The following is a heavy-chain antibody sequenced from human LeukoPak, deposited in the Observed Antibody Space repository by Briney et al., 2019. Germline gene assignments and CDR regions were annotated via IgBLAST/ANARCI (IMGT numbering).Heavy chain of an antibody. J-gene: IGHJ4*02. CDR1: GGSISNYY. D-gene: IGHD6-19*01. V-gene: IGHV4-4*07. CDR2: IYSSGST. Sequence: SETLSLTCTVSGGSISNYYWSWIRQPAGKGLEWIGHIYSSGSTNYNPSLKSRVTISVDTSKNQFSLKLSSVTAADTAVYYCARGYSSGWYRGGFGYWGQGTLVTVSS. CDR3: ARGYSSGWYRGGFGY.